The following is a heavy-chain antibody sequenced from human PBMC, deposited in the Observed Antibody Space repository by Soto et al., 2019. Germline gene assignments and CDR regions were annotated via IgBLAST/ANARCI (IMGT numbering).Heavy chain of an antibody. D-gene: IGHD3-10*01. CDR3: ARGSTIGRGAPIWCAP. CDR1: GGTFSRYT. Sequence: QVQLVQSGAEVKKPGSSVKVSCKASGGTFSRYTINWVRQAPGQGLEWMGRIIPIAAIANYTQKFQGRVTITVDKSSTTAYMELRSLRSDDTAVYYCARGSTIGRGAPIWCAPWGQGNLVTVSS. J-gene: IGHJ5*02. CDR2: IIPIAAIA. V-gene: IGHV1-69*02.